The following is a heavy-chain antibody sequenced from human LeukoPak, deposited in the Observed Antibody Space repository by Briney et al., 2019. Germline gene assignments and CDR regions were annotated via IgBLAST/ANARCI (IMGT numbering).Heavy chain of an antibody. D-gene: IGHD2-21*01. CDR3: ARADRLHGGPYLIGP. CDR1: GYSFTDYY. Sequence: ASVKVSCKTSGYSFTDYYMHWVRHAPGQGLEWMGWINPNSGGTSSAQQFQGRITMTRDTSITTVYMEVSGLTSDDTAIYYCARADRLHGGPYLIGPWGQGTLVTVSS. V-gene: IGHV1-2*02. CDR2: INPNSGGT. J-gene: IGHJ5*02.